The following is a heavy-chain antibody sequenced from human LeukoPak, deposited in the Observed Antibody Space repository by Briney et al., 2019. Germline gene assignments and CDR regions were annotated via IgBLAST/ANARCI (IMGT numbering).Heavy chain of an antibody. V-gene: IGHV7-4-1*02. CDR3: AREVVPGAFDI. D-gene: IGHD6-6*01. Sequence: ASVKVSCKASGYTFNRYAMNWVRQAPGQGLEWMGWINTNTGNPTYAQGFTGRFVFSLDTSVSTAYLQISSLKAEDTAVYYCAREVVPGAFDIWGQGTMVTVSS. J-gene: IGHJ3*02. CDR1: GYTFNRYA. CDR2: INTNTGNP.